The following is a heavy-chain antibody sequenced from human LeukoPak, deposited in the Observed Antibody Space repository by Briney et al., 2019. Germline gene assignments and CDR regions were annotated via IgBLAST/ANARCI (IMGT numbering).Heavy chain of an antibody. J-gene: IGHJ3*02. CDR1: GFSFNAYA. V-gene: IGHV3-20*01. D-gene: IGHD2-21*02. CDR3: ARDLTDCGGDCFGDAFDI. Sequence: GGSLRLSCAASGFSFNAYAMSWVRQAPGEGLEWVSGINWNGGSTGYADSVKGRFTISRDNAKNSLYLQMNSLRAEDTALYHCARDLTDCGGDCFGDAFDIWGQGTMVTVSS. CDR2: INWNGGST.